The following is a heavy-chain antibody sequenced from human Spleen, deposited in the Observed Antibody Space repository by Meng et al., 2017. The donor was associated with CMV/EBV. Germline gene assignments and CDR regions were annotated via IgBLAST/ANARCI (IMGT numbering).Heavy chain of an antibody. J-gene: IGHJ6*02. Sequence: GESLKISCAASGFSFSSYGLHWVRQAPGKGLEWVANIKQDGSEKYYVDSVKGRFTISRDNARNSLYLQMNTLRAEDTAVYYCARDQVGVSGDYFSYYYGMDVWGQGTTVTVSS. CDR3: ARDQVGVSGDYFSYYYGMDV. V-gene: IGHV3-7*01. CDR1: GFSFSSYG. CDR2: IKQDGSEK. D-gene: IGHD1-26*01.